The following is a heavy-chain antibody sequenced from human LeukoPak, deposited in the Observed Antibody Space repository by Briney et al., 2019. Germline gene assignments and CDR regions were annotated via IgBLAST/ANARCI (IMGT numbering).Heavy chain of an antibody. D-gene: IGHD3-10*01. Sequence: GGSLRLSCAASGFTFSSYAMSWVRQAPGKGLEWVSAISGSGGSTYYADSVKGRFTISRDNSKNTLYLHMNSLRAEDTAVYYCAKVSGYYYDSGNYYIDYWGQGTLVTVSS. V-gene: IGHV3-23*01. J-gene: IGHJ4*02. CDR1: GFTFSSYA. CDR2: ISGSGGST. CDR3: AKVSGYYYDSGNYYIDY.